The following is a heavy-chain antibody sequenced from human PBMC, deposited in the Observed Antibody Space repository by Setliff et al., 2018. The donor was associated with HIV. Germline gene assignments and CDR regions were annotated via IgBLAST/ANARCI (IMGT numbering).Heavy chain of an antibody. D-gene: IGHD5-18*01. V-gene: IGHV3-23*01. CDR3: AALKGYSYGRGCFDP. CDR2: ISGSGGTT. J-gene: IGHJ5*02. CDR1: GFTFSSYA. Sequence: RLSCAASGFTFSSYAMSWVRQAPGKGLEWVSVISGSGGTTYYADSVKGRFTISRDNSKNTVFLQMNSLRGEDTAVYYCAALKGYSYGRGCFDPWGQGTLVTVSS.